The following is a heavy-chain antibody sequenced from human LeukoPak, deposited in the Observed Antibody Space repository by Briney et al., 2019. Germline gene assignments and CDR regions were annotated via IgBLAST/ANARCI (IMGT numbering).Heavy chain of an antibody. J-gene: IGHJ3*02. CDR3: ARQRGRDGYSSSAFDI. V-gene: IGHV3-66*04. Sequence: GGSLRLSCTASEFTFGDFAISWVRQAPGKGLEWVWVIYGGGSTYYADSVKGRFTISRYNSKNTLYLQMDSLRAEDMAVYFCARQRGRDGYSSSAFDIWGQGTMVTVSS. D-gene: IGHD5-24*01. CDR2: IYGGGST. CDR1: EFTFGDFA.